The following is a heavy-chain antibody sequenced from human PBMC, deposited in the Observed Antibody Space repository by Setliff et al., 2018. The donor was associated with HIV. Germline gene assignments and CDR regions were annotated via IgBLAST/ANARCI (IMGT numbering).Heavy chain of an antibody. CDR2: MNRDGREK. CDR1: GFTFSSSW. J-gene: IGHJ4*02. V-gene: IGHV3-7*02. CDR3: VRGGGFSYGYFDY. Sequence: PGGSLRLSCAASGFTFSSSWMTWVRQAPGRGLEYVAGMNRDGREKLYADSVKGRFSISRDNAKNTLYLQMNSLRAEDTAVYYCVRGGGFSYGYFDYWGQGTLVTVSS. D-gene: IGHD5-18*01.